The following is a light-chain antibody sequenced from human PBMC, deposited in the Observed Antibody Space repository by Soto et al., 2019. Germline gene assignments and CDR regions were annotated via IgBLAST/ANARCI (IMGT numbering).Light chain of an antibody. CDR2: DVS. V-gene: IGLV2-14*01. J-gene: IGLJ2*01. Sequence: QSALTQPASVSGSPGQSITISCTGTSSDVGGYNYVSWYQQHPGKAPKLMIYDVSKRPSGVSNRFSGSKSGNTASLTISGLQAEDEADYYCSSYTSSSTLVVFGGGTKLT. CDR3: SSYTSSSTLVV. CDR1: SSDVGGYNY.